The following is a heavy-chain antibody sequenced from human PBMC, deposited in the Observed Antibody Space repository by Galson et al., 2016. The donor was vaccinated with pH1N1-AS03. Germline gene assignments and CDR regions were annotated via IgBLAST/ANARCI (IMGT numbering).Heavy chain of an antibody. Sequence: SLRLSCAGSGFSIRTYWMHWVRQVPGKGLVWVSRINTDGSNTDYADPVKDRFSISRDNAKNTLYLQMNSLGAEDTALYYCARGSDDYIWGGYSGDYWSQGILVTVSS. J-gene: IGHJ4*02. V-gene: IGHV3-74*01. CDR2: INTDGSNT. CDR1: GFSIRTYW. CDR3: ARGSDDYIWGGYSGDY. D-gene: IGHD3-16*01.